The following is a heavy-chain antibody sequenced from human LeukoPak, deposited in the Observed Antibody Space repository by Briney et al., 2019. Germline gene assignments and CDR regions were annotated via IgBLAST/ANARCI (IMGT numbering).Heavy chain of an antibody. CDR2: ISHDGTNK. CDR3: AKDRSGWEY. CDR1: GFMFDNFG. J-gene: IGHJ4*02. Sequence: GGSLRLSCAASGFMFDNFGMHWVRQAPGKGLEWLAVISHDGTNKYFGDFVKGRFTTSRDNSKNTVYLQMNALRPEDTATYYCAKDRSGWEYWGQGTLVTVSS. V-gene: IGHV3-30*18. D-gene: IGHD6-19*01.